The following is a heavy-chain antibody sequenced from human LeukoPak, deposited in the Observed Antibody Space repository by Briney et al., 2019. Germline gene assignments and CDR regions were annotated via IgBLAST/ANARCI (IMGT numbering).Heavy chain of an antibody. V-gene: IGHV4-61*02. Sequence: KPSETLSLTCTVSGGSISSGDFYWSWIRQPAGKGLEWIGRIYTSGSTNYNPSLQSRVTISVDTSKNQFSLKLTSVTAADTAVYYCARHHPFASSGYGPSNWFDPWGQGTLVTVSS. D-gene: IGHD3-22*01. CDR2: IYTSGST. CDR3: ARHHPFASSGYGPSNWFDP. CDR1: GGSISSGDFY. J-gene: IGHJ5*02.